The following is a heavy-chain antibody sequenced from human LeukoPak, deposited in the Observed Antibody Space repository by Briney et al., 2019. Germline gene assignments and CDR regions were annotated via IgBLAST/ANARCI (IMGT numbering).Heavy chain of an antibody. CDR1: GFTFSSYA. CDR2: ISSKGDNI. Sequence: GGSLRLSCAGSGFTFSSYAIHWVRQAPGKGLEYVSTISSKGDNIFYANSVKGRFTISRDNSKNTVYLQMGSLRAEDMAVYYCGRGRISAARGYTDVWGKGTTVTVSS. CDR3: GRGRISAARGYTDV. V-gene: IGHV3-64*01. J-gene: IGHJ6*04. D-gene: IGHD6-13*01.